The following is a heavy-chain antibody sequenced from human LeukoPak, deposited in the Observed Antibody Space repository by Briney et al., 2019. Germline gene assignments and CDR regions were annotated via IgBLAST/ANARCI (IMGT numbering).Heavy chain of an antibody. Sequence: GGSLRHSCAASGFTFDDYAMHWVRQAPGKGLEWVSGISWNSGSIGYADSVKGRFTISRDNAKNSLYLQMNSLRAEDTALYYCARGSTSYRRAFDIWGQGTMVTVSS. D-gene: IGHD2-2*01. V-gene: IGHV3-9*01. CDR2: ISWNSGSI. CDR3: ARGSTSYRRAFDI. CDR1: GFTFDDYA. J-gene: IGHJ3*02.